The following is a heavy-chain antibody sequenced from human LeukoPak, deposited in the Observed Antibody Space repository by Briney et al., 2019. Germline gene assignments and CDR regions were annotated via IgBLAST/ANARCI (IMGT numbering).Heavy chain of an antibody. Sequence: SETLSLTCTVSGCSISSHYWSWIRQPPGKGLEWIGYIYYNGNSNYNLSLKSRLTISVDTSRKQFSLKLGSVTAADAAVYSCARGGWYFALWGRGTLVTVSS. CDR3: ARGGWYFAL. J-gene: IGHJ2*01. V-gene: IGHV4-59*11. CDR1: GCSISSHY. CDR2: IYYNGNS.